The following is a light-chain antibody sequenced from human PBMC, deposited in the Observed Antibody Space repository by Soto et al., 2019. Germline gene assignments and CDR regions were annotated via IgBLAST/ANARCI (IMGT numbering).Light chain of an antibody. CDR3: SSFTTSSTYV. Sequence: QSALTQPASVSGSPGQSITISCTVTTSDVDGYDYVSWYQQHPGKAPKLLIYGVTNRPSGVSSRFSGSRSATSASLTISGLQAEDEADYFCSSFTTSSTYVFGTGTKVTVL. CDR1: TSDVDGYDY. CDR2: GVT. V-gene: IGLV2-14*03. J-gene: IGLJ1*01.